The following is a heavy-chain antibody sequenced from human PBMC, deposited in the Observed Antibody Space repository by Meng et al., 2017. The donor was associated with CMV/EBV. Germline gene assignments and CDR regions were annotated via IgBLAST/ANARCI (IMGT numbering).Heavy chain of an antibody. V-gene: IGHV1-8*01. CDR2: MNPNSGNT. CDR3: ARGRGVVPAAIVQNWFDP. CDR1: GYTFTSYD. Sequence: ASVKVSCKASGYTFTSYDINWVRQATGQGLEWMGWMNPNSGNTGYAQKFQGRVTMTRNTSISTAYMELSSLRSKDTAVYYCARGRGVVPAAIVQNWFDPWGQGTLVTVSS. D-gene: IGHD2-2*01. J-gene: IGHJ5*02.